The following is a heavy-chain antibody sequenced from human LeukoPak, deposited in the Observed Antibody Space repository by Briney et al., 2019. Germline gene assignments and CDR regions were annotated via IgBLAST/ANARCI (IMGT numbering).Heavy chain of an antibody. Sequence: GASVKVSCKASGGTFSSYAISWVRQAPGQGLEWMGGIIPIFGTANYAQKFQGRVTITADGSTSTAYMELSSLRSEDTAVYYCARGPCTGGVCYNAFDIWGQGTMVTVSS. V-gene: IGHV1-69*13. CDR1: GGTFSSYA. J-gene: IGHJ3*02. CDR3: ARGPCTGGVCYNAFDI. CDR2: IIPIFGTA. D-gene: IGHD2-8*02.